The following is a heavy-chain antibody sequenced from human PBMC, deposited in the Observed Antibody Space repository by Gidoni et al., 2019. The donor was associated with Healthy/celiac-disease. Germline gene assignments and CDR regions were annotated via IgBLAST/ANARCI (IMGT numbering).Heavy chain of an antibody. Sequence: EVQLVESGGGLVQPGGSLRLSCAASGFTCSSYSMNWVRQAPGKGLDWVSYISSSSSTIYYADSVKGRFTISRDNAKNSLYLQMNSLRAEDTAVYYCARDPQDWMVDYWGQGTLVTVSS. J-gene: IGHJ4*02. CDR2: ISSSSSTI. V-gene: IGHV3-48*01. CDR1: GFTCSSYS. CDR3: ARDPQDWMVDY. D-gene: IGHD1-1*01.